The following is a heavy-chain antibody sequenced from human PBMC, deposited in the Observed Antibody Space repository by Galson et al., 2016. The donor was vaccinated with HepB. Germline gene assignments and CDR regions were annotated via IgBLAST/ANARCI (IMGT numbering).Heavy chain of an antibody. Sequence: SLRLSCAASGFTFSNSWMHWVRQTPGKGLVWVSRVNPDGSWINYADSVKGRVSVSRDNAKNTVYLQMNSLRANDTAVYYCARDYSFGVAPPAYFDYWGQGTLVTVSS. V-gene: IGHV3-74*01. J-gene: IGHJ4*02. CDR1: GFTFSNSW. D-gene: IGHD3-3*01. CDR2: VNPDGSWI. CDR3: ARDYSFGVAPPAYFDY.